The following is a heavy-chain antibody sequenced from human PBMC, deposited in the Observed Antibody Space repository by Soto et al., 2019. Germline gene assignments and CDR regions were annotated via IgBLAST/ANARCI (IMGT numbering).Heavy chain of an antibody. CDR3: ASLSRFALDY. Sequence: GGSLRLSCAASGFTFNTYSMNWVRQAPGKGLEWVSSISSSSSYIYYTDSVKGRFTISRDNAKNSLYLQMNSLRAEDTAVYYCASLSRFALDYWGQGTLVTVSS. D-gene: IGHD3-10*01. CDR1: GFTFNTYS. V-gene: IGHV3-21*01. CDR2: ISSSSSYI. J-gene: IGHJ4*02.